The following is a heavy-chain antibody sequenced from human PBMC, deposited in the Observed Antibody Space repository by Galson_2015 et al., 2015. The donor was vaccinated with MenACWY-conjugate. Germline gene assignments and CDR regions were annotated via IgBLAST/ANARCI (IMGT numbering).Heavy chain of an antibody. CDR2: ITASGIST. Sequence: SLRLSCAASGFNFGSYDFYWVRQAPGKGLEWVSSITASGISTYYADSVKGRFIISRDNSENTLYLQMNSLRAEDTAVYYCARGEYGSGSYYAHFDYWGQGTLSPSP. D-gene: IGHD3-10*01. J-gene: IGHJ4*02. CDR3: ARGEYGSGSYYAHFDY. CDR1: GFNFGSYD. V-gene: IGHV3-23*01.